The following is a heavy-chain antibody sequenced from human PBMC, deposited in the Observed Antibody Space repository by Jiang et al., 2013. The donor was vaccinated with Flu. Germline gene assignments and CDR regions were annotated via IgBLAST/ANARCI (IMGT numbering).Heavy chain of an antibody. Sequence: GAEVKKPGESLRISCKGSGYSFTSYWITWVRQMPGKGLEWMGKIDPSDSYTTYGPSFQGHVTISADKSISTAYLQWSRLKVSDTAMYYCATGPVGYVDTAHYFDYWGQGTLVTVSS. D-gene: IGHD5-18*01. CDR3: ATGPVGYVDTAHYFDY. V-gene: IGHV5-10-1*01. CDR1: GYSFTSYW. CDR2: IDPSDSYT. J-gene: IGHJ4*02.